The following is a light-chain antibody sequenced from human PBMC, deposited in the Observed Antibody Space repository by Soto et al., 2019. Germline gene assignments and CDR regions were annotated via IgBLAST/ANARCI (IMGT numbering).Light chain of an antibody. J-gene: IGKJ5*01. CDR2: DAS. V-gene: IGKV3-11*01. CDR3: QHRSSWPPIT. CDR1: QSVSSF. Sequence: EIVLTQSPATLSLSPGERATLSCRASQSVSSFLAWYQQKPGQAPRLLIYDASSRAAGIPARFSGSGSGTDVTLTISTLEPEDFAVYYCQHRSSWPPITFGHGTRLE.